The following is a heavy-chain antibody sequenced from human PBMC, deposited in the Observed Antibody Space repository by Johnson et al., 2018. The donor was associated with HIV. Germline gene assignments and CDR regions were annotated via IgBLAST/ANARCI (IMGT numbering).Heavy chain of an antibody. V-gene: IGHV3-30-3*01. D-gene: IGHD1-7*01. CDR2: ISNDGSIK. Sequence: QMLLVESGGGVVQTGRSLRLSCAVSGFTLSNYAMHWVRQAPGKGLEWVAFISNDGSIKFSADSVKGRFTISGDNSKNTLYLQMNSLISEATAVYYCAKDSGASWNYGAFDIWGQGTMVTVSS. CDR1: GFTLSNYA. J-gene: IGHJ3*02. CDR3: AKDSGASWNYGAFDI.